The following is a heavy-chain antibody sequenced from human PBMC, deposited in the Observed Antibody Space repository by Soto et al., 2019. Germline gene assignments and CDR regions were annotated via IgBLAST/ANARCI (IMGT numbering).Heavy chain of an antibody. Sequence: GGSLRLSCAASGFTFSSYGMHWVRQAPGKGLEWVAVIWYDGSNKYYADSVKGRFTISRDNSKNTLYLQMNSLRAEDTAVYYCARDPAGGDFCSGYGIGYYYYGMDVWGQGTTVTVSS. CDR2: IWYDGSNK. CDR3: ARDPAGGDFCSGYGIGYYYYGMDV. J-gene: IGHJ6*02. CDR1: GFTFSSYG. D-gene: IGHD3-3*01. V-gene: IGHV3-33*01.